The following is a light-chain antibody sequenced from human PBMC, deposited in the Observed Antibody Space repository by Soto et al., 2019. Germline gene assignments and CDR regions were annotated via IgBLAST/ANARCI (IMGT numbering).Light chain of an antibody. CDR2: TAS. CDR1: QTISIF. V-gene: IGKV1-39*01. CDR3: QQSYKTPLT. Sequence: DIPLTQSPSSLSASVGVSDTXTCRASQTISIFLNWYQHKPGKPPTLLIYTASSLQSGVPSRFSGSGSGTDFTLTISSLQPEDFATYYCQQSYKTPLTFGGGTKVDI. J-gene: IGKJ4*01.